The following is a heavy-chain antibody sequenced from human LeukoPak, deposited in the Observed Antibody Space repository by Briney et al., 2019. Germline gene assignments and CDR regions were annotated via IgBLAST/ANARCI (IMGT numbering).Heavy chain of an antibody. V-gene: IGHV3-7*01. CDR3: ARDLYRRIALAGGDFDY. J-gene: IGHJ4*02. Sequence: PGGSLRLSCAASGFTFSSYWMSWVRQAPGKGLEWVANIKQDGSEKYYVDSVKGRFTISGGNAKNSLYLQMNSLRAEDTAVYYCARDLYRRIALAGGDFDYWGQGTLVTVSS. CDR1: GFTFSSYW. CDR2: IKQDGSEK. D-gene: IGHD6-19*01.